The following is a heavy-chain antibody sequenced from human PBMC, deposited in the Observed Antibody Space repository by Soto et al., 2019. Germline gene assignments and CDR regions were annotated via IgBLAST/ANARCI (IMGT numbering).Heavy chain of an antibody. CDR2: ITDTGGDA. CDR1: GFTFGSRA. Sequence: VQLVESGGGVVQPGRSLRLSCAASGFTFGSRAMSWVRQSPGEGLEWVSTITDTGGDAKYADSVRGRFAISRDNSKNTLYLQMSALRAEDSAIYFCVRGSKDSYPGSRIFDFWGRGTLVTVSS. V-gene: IGHV3-23*04. J-gene: IGHJ4*02. CDR3: VRGSKDSYPGSRIFDF. D-gene: IGHD3-10*01.